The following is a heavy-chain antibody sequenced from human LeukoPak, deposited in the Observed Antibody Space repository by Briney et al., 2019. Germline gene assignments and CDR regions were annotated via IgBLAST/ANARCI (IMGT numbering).Heavy chain of an antibody. CDR2: IWYDGSNK. CDR1: GFTFSSYG. Sequence: GGALRLSWAASGFTFSSYGMHWVRQAPGKGLEWVAVIWYDGSNKYYADSVKGRFTISRDNSKNTLYLQMNSLRAEDTAVYYCARGSGSGKYYFDYWGQGTLVTVSS. J-gene: IGHJ4*02. CDR3: ARGSGSGKYYFDY. V-gene: IGHV3-33*01. D-gene: IGHD3-10*01.